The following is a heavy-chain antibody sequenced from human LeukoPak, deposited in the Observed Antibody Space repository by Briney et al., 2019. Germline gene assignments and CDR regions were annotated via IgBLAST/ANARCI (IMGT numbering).Heavy chain of an antibody. V-gene: IGHV3-74*01. CDR2: INSDGSST. D-gene: IGHD1-1*01. J-gene: IGHJ6*03. CDR1: GFTFSSYW. CDR3: ARAWVPTDPPHNDYYYYMDV. Sequence: GGSLRLSCAASGFTFSSYWMHWVRQAPGKGLVWVSRINSDGSSTSYADSVKGRFTISRDNAKNTLYLQMNSLRAEDTAVYYCARAWVPTDPPHNDYYYYMDVWGKGTTVTISS.